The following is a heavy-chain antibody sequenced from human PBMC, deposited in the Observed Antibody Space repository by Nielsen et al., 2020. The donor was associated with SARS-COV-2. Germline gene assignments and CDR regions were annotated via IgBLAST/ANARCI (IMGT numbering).Heavy chain of an antibody. D-gene: IGHD5-24*01. CDR3: ARETVEMATITTNYYGMDV. CDR2: ISGSGDST. Sequence: WIRQPPGKGLEWVSTISGSGDSTYYADSVKGRFTISRDNSKNTLYLQMNSLRAEDTAVYYCARETVEMATITTNYYGMDVWGQGTTVTVSS. J-gene: IGHJ6*02. V-gene: IGHV3-23*01.